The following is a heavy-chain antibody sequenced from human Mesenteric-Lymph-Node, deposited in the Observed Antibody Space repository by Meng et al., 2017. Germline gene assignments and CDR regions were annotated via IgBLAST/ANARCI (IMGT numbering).Heavy chain of an antibody. Sequence: EVPLVERGGGLVQPGGSMRLSCAASGFTFTSSWMHWVRQAPGKGLVWVSRISSDETNTRYADSVKGRFTISRDDAKNSLYLQMNSLRAEDTAVYYCVRELQLGYWGQGTLVTVSS. CDR3: VRELQLGY. V-gene: IGHV3-74*01. D-gene: IGHD5-24*01. CDR2: ISSDETNT. CDR1: GFTFTSSW. J-gene: IGHJ4*02.